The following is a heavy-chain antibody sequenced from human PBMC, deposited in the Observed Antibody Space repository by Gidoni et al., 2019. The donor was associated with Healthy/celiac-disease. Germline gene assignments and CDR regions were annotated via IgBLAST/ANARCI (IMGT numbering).Heavy chain of an antibody. CDR3: AREPYYDILTGGDY. Sequence: QVQLVQSGAEVKKPGASVTVSCQASGYTFTGYYMHWVRQAPGQGLEWMGWINPNSGGTNYAQKFQGRVTMTRDTYISTAYMELSRLRSDDTAVYYCAREPYYDILTGGDYWGQGTLVTVSS. CDR2: INPNSGGT. V-gene: IGHV1-2*02. CDR1: GYTFTGYY. D-gene: IGHD3-9*01. J-gene: IGHJ4*02.